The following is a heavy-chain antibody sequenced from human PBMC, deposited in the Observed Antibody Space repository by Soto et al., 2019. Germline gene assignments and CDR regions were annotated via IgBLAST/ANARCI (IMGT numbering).Heavy chain of an antibody. CDR1: GFTFSSYW. D-gene: IGHD3-22*01. J-gene: IGHJ4*02. Sequence: EVQLVESGGGLVQPGGSLRLSCAAAGFTFSSYWMHWFRQAPGKGLVWVSRINSDGSSTSYADSVKGRFTISRDNAKNTLYLQMNSLRAEDTAVYYGARVRSGYQDVDYWGQGTLVTVSS. CDR2: INSDGSST. V-gene: IGHV3-74*01. CDR3: ARVRSGYQDVDY.